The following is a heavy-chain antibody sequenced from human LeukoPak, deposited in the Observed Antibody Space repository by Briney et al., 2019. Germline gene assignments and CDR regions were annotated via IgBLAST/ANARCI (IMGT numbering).Heavy chain of an antibody. CDR1: GFTFSDYY. D-gene: IGHD6-13*01. CDR2: ISSSGSTI. V-gene: IGHV3-11*01. CDR3: ARARYSSSWYDY. J-gene: IGHJ4*02. Sequence: GGSLRLSCAASGFTFSDYYMSWIRQAPGKGLEWVSYISSSGSTIHYADSVKGRFTISRDNAKNSLYLQMNSLRAEDTAVYYCARARYSSSWYDYWGQGTLVTVSS.